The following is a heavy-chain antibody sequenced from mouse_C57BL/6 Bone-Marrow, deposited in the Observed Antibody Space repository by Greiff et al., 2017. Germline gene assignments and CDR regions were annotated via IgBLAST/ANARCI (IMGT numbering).Heavy chain of an antibody. D-gene: IGHD2-3*01. V-gene: IGHV1-63*01. J-gene: IGHJ2*01. CDR3: ARYDDGYYFDY. Sequence: VKLVESGAELVRPGTSVKMSCKASGYTFTNYWIGWAKQRPGHGLEWIGDIYPGGGYTNYNEKFKGKATLTADKSSSTAYMQFSSLTSEDSAIYYCARYDDGYYFDYWGQGTTLTVSS. CDR2: IYPGGGYT. CDR1: GYTFTNYW.